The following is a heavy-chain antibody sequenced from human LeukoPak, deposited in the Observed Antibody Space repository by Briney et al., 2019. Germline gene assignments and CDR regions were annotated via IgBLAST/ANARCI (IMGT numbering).Heavy chain of an antibody. V-gene: IGHV3-7*01. D-gene: IGHD7-27*01. CDR2: INKDGSER. J-gene: IGHJ4*02. CDR3: GRGHWGLDY. Sequence: GGSLRLSCAASGFTFSSYWMTWARQVPGKGLEWVANINKDGSERNYADSLKGRFTISRDNAMSSLFLQMNSLRAEDTAVYYCGRGHWGLDYWGQGTLVTVSS. CDR1: GFTFSSYW.